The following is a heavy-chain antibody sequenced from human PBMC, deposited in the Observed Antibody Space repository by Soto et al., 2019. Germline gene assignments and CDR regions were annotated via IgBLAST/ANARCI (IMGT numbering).Heavy chain of an antibody. CDR2: IIPILGIA. CDR3: ARVDTAMVKWFDP. Sequence: SVKVSCKASGYTFTSYGISWVRQAPGQGLEWMGRIIPILGIANYAQKFQGRVTITADKSTSTAYMELSSLRSEDTAVYYCARVDTAMVKWFDPWGQGTLVTVSS. D-gene: IGHD5-18*01. V-gene: IGHV1-69*04. J-gene: IGHJ5*02. CDR1: GYTFTSYG.